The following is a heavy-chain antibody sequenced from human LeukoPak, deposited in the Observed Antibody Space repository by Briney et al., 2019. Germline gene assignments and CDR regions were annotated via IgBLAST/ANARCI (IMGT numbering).Heavy chain of an antibody. CDR1: GGSISSYY. CDR2: IYTSGST. Sequence: SETLSLTCTVSGGSISSYYWSWIRQPAGKGLEWVGRIYTSGSTNYNPSLKSRVTMSVDTSKNQFSLKLSSVTAADTAVYYCARGTEPSKPYYYYYGMDVWGQGTTVTVSS. V-gene: IGHV4-4*07. D-gene: IGHD1-14*01. CDR3: ARGTEPSKPYYYYYGMDV. J-gene: IGHJ6*02.